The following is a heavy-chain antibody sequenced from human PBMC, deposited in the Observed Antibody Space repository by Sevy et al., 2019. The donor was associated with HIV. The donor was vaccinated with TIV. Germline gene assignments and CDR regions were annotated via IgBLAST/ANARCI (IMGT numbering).Heavy chain of an antibody. CDR1: GYTFTSYG. J-gene: IGHJ4*02. Sequence: ASVKVSCKASGYTFTSYGISWVRQAPGQGLEWMGWISAYNGNTNYAQTLQGRVTMTTDTSTSTAYMELRSLRSDDTAVYYCAREPRLRRGSYWPRSLNEYYFDYWGQGTLVTVSS. D-gene: IGHD1-26*01. CDR2: ISAYNGNT. V-gene: IGHV1-18*01. CDR3: AREPRLRRGSYWPRSLNEYYFDY.